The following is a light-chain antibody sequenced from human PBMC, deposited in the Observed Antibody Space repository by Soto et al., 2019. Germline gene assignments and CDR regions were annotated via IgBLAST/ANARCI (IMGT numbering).Light chain of an antibody. Sequence: QAVVTQEPSLTVSPGGTVTLTCGSSTGAVTSGHFPFWFQQKPGQAPRTLIYDTSIKHSWTPARFSGSLLGGKAALTLSGAQPEDEADYYCFLSYGGVVFGGGTKLTVL. CDR1: TGAVTSGHF. J-gene: IGLJ2*01. V-gene: IGLV7-46*01. CDR2: DTS. CDR3: FLSYGGVV.